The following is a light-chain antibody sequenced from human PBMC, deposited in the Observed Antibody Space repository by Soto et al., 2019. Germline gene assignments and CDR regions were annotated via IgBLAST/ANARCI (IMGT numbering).Light chain of an antibody. CDR2: DAS. Sequence: DIQMTQSHPTLYSSVLVTVTITCRASQSVSIWLAWYQQKPGKAPKVLIWDASTLQRGVPSRFSGSGSGTEFTLTISSLQPDDFATYYCQHYNSYSEAFGQGTKV. J-gene: IGKJ1*01. CDR1: QSVSIW. CDR3: QHYNSYSEA. V-gene: IGKV1-5*01.